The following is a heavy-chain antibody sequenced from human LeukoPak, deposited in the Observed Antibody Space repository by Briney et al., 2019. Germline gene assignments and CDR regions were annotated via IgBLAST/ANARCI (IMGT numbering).Heavy chain of an antibody. Sequence: KPSETLSLTCTVSDDSISSYYWIWIRQPPGKGLEWIGYIHHSGSANYNPSLRSRITMSVDTSKNHFSLSLTSVTAADTAVYYCARLPGCSDADCFRAFDIWGQGTMVTVSS. CDR2: IHHSGSA. J-gene: IGHJ3*02. CDR1: DDSISSYY. D-gene: IGHD2-21*02. V-gene: IGHV4-59*08. CDR3: ARLPGCSDADCFRAFDI.